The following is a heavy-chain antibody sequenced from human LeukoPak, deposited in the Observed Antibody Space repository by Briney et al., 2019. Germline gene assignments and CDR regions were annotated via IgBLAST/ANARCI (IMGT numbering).Heavy chain of an antibody. CDR2: IYSGGST. Sequence: GGSLRLSCAASGFTVSSNYMSWVRQAPGKGLEWVSVIYSGGSTYYADSVKGRFTISRDNSKNTLYFQMNSLRAEDTAVYYCARVFYPGSSGYSGDYWGQGTLVTVSS. V-gene: IGHV3-53*01. J-gene: IGHJ4*02. D-gene: IGHD3-22*01. CDR3: ARVFYPGSSGYSGDY. CDR1: GFTVSSNY.